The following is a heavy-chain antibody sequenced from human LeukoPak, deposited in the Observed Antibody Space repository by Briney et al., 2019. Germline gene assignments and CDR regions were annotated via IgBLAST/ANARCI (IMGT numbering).Heavy chain of an antibody. D-gene: IGHD3-22*01. CDR3: ARETYSYDSSGNSPFDY. CDR2: ISSSGSNI. CDR1: GFTFNNYE. J-gene: IGHJ4*02. Sequence: GGSLRLSCAASGFTFNNYELNWVRQAPGKGLEWVSNISSSGSNIYYADSAKGRFIISRDNAKNSLYLQMNSLRAEDTAVYYCARETYSYDSSGNSPFDYWGQGTLVTVSS. V-gene: IGHV3-48*03.